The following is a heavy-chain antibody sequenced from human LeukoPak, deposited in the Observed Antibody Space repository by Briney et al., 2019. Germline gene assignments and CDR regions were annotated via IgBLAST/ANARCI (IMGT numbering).Heavy chain of an antibody. D-gene: IGHD6-6*01. CDR2: ISSSSSYI. V-gene: IGHV3-21*01. J-gene: IGHJ3*02. Sequence: GGSLRLSCAASGFTFSSYSMNWVRQAPGKGLEWVSSISSSSSYIYYADSVKGRFTISRDNAKNSLYLQMNSLRAEDTAVYYCARTRSGIAARPGAFDIWGQGTMVTVSS. CDR3: ARTRSGIAARPGAFDI. CDR1: GFTFSSYS.